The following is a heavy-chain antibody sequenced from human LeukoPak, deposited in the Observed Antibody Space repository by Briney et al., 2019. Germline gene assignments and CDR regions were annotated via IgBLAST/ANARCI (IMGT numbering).Heavy chain of an antibody. CDR2: ISGSGGRT. D-gene: IGHD3-22*01. CDR1: GFTFSSYA. V-gene: IGHV3-23*01. Sequence: GGSLRLSCAASGFTFSSYAMSWVRQAPGKGLEWVSAISGSGGRTYYADSVKGRFTISRDNSKNTLYLQMNSLRAEDTAVYYCAKDPLYYYDSSGYYFDYWGQGTLVTVSS. J-gene: IGHJ4*02. CDR3: AKDPLYYYDSSGYYFDY.